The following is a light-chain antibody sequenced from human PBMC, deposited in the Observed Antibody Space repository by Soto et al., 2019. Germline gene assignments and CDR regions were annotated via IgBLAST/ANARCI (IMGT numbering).Light chain of an antibody. CDR3: QRRDT. Sequence: EIVMTQSPATLSVSTGDGATLCCRASHIFSIKLAWYQQKPGQAPRLLIYDTSTRATGIPARFSGSGSGTDFTLTISSLEPEDFAVYYCQRRDTFGQGTRLEIK. CDR1: HIFSIK. CDR2: DTS. J-gene: IGKJ5*01. V-gene: IGKV3-15*01.